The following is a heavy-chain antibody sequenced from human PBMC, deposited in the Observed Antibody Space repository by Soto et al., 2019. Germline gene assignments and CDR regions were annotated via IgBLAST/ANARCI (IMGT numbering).Heavy chain of an antibody. V-gene: IGHV3-23*01. D-gene: IGHD6-19*01. CDR3: AKQSSQWLVSSYLDY. CDR2: ISGSGGST. CDR1: GFTFSTYA. Sequence: GGSLRLSCAPSGFTFSTYAMTWVRQAPGRGLEWVSAISGSGGSTYYADSVKGRFAISRDNSENTLSLQMTSLRAEDTAVYYCAKQSSQWLVSSYLDYWGRGTLVTVSS. J-gene: IGHJ4*02.